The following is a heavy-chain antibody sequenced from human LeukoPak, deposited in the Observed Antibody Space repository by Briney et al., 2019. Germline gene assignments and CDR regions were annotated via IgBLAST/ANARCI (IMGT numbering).Heavy chain of an antibody. V-gene: IGHV3-73*01. CDR2: IRSKVNSYAT. CDR3: TRHPDYYGSGNWRWFDP. Sequence: GGSLRLSCAASGFTFSGSGMHWVRQASGKGLEWVGRIRSKVNSYATAYAASVKGRFTISRDDSKNTAYLQMNSLKTEDTAVYYCTRHPDYYGSGNWRWFDPWGQGTLVTVSS. J-gene: IGHJ5*02. D-gene: IGHD3-10*01. CDR1: GFTFSGSG.